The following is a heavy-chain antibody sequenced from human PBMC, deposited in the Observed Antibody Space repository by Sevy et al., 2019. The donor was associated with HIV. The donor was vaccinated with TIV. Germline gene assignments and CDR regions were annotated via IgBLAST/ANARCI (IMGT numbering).Heavy chain of an antibody. Sequence: GGSLRLSCAASGFTFSHHNMNWVRQAPGKGLEWISYISKSGSTTYFADSVRGRFTISRDYAKNPLFLEMHSLTDEDTAVYYCAREENRELGTIPLDSWGLGIQVTVSS. D-gene: IGHD7-27*01. CDR2: ISKSGSTT. CDR3: AREENRELGTIPLDS. CDR1: GFTFSHHN. J-gene: IGHJ4*02. V-gene: IGHV3-48*02.